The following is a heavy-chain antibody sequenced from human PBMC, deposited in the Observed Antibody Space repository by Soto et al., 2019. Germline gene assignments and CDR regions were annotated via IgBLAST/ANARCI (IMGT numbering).Heavy chain of an antibody. V-gene: IGHV1-69*02. Sequence: ASVKVSCKASGGTFSSYTISWVRQAPGQGLEWMGRIIPILGIANYAQKFQGRVTITADKSTSTAYMELSSLRSEDTAVYYCAASNFGGVIVWTFDYWGQGTLVTVSS. CDR3: AASNFGGVIVWTFDY. CDR1: GGTFSSYT. J-gene: IGHJ4*02. CDR2: IIPILGIA. D-gene: IGHD3-16*02.